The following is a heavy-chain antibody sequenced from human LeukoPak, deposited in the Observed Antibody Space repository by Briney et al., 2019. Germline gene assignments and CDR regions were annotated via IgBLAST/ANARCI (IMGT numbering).Heavy chain of an antibody. CDR3: ARGGRLGELSSLDY. CDR1: GYVFTGHY. V-gene: IGHV1-2*02. CDR2: INTNSGGM. D-gene: IGHD3-16*02. Sequence: ASVKVSCKASGYVFTGHYMHWVRQAPGHGLEWMGWINTNSGGMNYEQRIQGRVTISRDTSLRTAYMELSRLRSDDTAVYYCARGGRLGELSSLDYWGQGTLVTVSS. J-gene: IGHJ4*02.